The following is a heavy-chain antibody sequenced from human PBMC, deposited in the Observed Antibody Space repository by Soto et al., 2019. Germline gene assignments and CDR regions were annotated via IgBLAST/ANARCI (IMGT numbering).Heavy chain of an antibody. V-gene: IGHV5-51*01. CDR3: GRRTDGGYYFDH. CDR1: GYSFTHYW. D-gene: IGHD3-22*01. J-gene: IGHJ4*02. CDR2: IYPCDFDT. Sequence: GESLKISCKGSGYSFTHYWIGWVRQLPGKGLEWMGLIYPCDFDTRYSPSFQGQVTMSVDKSISTAYLQWSSLKASDTAMYYCGRRTDGGYYFDHWGQGTLVTVSS.